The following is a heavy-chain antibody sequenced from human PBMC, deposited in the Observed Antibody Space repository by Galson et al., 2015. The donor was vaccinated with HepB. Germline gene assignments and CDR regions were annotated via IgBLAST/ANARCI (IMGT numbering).Heavy chain of an antibody. CDR1: GYKFTSHW. CDR3: VKSAADYGGYSAYHYYRLDV. CDR2: IFPDDSDT. Sequence: QSGAEVKKPEESLKISCKASGYKFTSHWIGWVRQMPGKGLEWMGIIFPDDSDTRYSPSFQGQVTLSADKSINTAYLQWSSLKASDTATYYCVKSAADYGGYSAYHYYRLDVWGQGTTVTVSS. V-gene: IGHV5-51*01. J-gene: IGHJ6*02. D-gene: IGHD4-23*01.